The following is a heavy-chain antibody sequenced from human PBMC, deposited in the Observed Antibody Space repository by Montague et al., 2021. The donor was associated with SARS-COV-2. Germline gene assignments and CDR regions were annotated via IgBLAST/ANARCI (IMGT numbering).Heavy chain of an antibody. CDR3: AAGDSSGYFEWFDP. D-gene: IGHD3-22*01. CDR2: IYYSGST. CDR1: GGSISSYY. V-gene: IGHV4-59*01. J-gene: IGHJ5*02. Sequence: SETLSLTCTVSGGSISSYYWSWIRQPPGKGLEWIGYIYYSGSTNYNPSLKSRVTISVDTSKNQFSLKLSSVTAADTVVYYCAAGDSSGYFEWFDPWGQGTLVTVSS.